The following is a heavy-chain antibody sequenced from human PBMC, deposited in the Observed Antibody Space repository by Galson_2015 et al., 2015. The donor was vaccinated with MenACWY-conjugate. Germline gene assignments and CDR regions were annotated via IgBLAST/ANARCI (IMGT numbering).Heavy chain of an antibody. CDR2: INADNGNT. CDR3: AREIVVAPAASWGDYYYGMDV. V-gene: IGHV1-3*01. Sequence: SVKVSCKASGYTFTNYAMHWVRQAPGHRLERMVWINADNGNTKYSQKFQGRVNITSDTSASTAYMELSSLRSEDTAVYYCAREIVVAPAASWGDYYYGMDVWGQGTTVPVSS. J-gene: IGHJ6*02. CDR1: GYTFTNYA. D-gene: IGHD2-2*01.